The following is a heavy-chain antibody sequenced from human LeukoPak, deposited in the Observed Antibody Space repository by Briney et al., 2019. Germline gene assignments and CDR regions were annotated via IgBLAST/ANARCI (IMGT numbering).Heavy chain of an antibody. CDR1: GGTFTSYA. CDR3: ASLRNYGLPYWYFDL. V-gene: IGHV1-69*01. Sequence: SVKISCKASGGTFTSYAISCVRQAPGQGLEWVGGFIPIFGTANYAQKFQCRVTITANESTSTAYMELSSLRSEDTAVYYCASLRNYGLPYWYFDLWGRGTLVTVSS. J-gene: IGHJ2*01. CDR2: FIPIFGTA. D-gene: IGHD3-16*01.